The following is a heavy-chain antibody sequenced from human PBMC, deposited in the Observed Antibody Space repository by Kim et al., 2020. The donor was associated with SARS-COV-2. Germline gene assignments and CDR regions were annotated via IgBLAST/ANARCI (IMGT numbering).Heavy chain of an antibody. V-gene: IGHV3-73*01. CDR2: IRSKRNSYAK. J-gene: IGHJ3*01. CDR3: TRVPGTTLAFWAAF. CDR1: GFTFSGSG. Sequence: GGSLRLSCAASGFTFSGSGMNWVRQASGKGLEWVGRIRSKRNSYAKAYAGPVKGRFTTPRDNPKNTVYLKMNNLKTKATAECNGTRVPGTTLAFWAAF. D-gene: IGHD1-1*01.